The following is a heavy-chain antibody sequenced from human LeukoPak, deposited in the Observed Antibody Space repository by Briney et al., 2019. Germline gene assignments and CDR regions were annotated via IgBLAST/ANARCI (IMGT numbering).Heavy chain of an antibody. CDR3: ARMAMVRGVIGYYYGMDV. D-gene: IGHD3-10*01. J-gene: IGHJ6*04. V-gene: IGHV1-3*01. CDR2: IIAGNGNT. Sequence: ASVKVSCKASGYTFTSYAMSWVRQAPGQRLEWMGWIIAGNGNTNYSQKFQGRVTITGDTSASTAYMELSSLRSEDTAVYYCARMAMVRGVIGYYYGMDVGGKETTVTVSS. CDR1: GYTFTSYA.